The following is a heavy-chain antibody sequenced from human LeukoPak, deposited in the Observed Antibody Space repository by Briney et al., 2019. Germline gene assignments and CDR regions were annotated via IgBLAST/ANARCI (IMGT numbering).Heavy chain of an antibody. D-gene: IGHD4-17*01. J-gene: IGHJ5*02. Sequence: GGSLRLSCAASGITFTAYAMNWVRQAPGKGLEWVSAISGSGGTTYYADSVKGRFTISRDNSKNMLYLQMNSLTAEDTAVYYCAKGIYGAKGNWFDPWGQGTVVTVSS. CDR3: AKGIYGAKGNWFDP. V-gene: IGHV3-23*01. CDR2: ISGSGGTT. CDR1: GITFTAYA.